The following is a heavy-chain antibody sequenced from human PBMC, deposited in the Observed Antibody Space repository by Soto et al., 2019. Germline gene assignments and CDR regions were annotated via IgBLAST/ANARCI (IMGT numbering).Heavy chain of an antibody. Sequence: EVQLLESGGGLVQPGGSLRLSCAASGFTFSSYAMSWVRQAPGKGLEWVSAISGSGGSTYYADSVKGRFTISRDISKNTLYLQMNSLRAEDTAVYYCASQIAAAGQFDYWGQGTLVTVSS. CDR1: GFTFSSYA. D-gene: IGHD6-13*01. CDR3: ASQIAAAGQFDY. CDR2: ISGSGGST. V-gene: IGHV3-23*01. J-gene: IGHJ4*02.